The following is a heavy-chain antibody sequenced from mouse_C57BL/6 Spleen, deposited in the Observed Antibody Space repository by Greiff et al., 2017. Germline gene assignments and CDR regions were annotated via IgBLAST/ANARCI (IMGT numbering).Heavy chain of an antibody. CDR3: ARGYSPYYFDY. Sequence: EVKVVESGGGLVKPGGSLKLSCAASGFTFSDYGMHWVRQAPAKGLEWVAYISSGSSTIYYADTVKGRFTISRDNAKNTLFLQMTSLRSEDTAMYYCARGYSPYYFDYWGQGTTLTVSS. V-gene: IGHV5-17*01. CDR2: ISSGSSTI. J-gene: IGHJ2*01. CDR1: GFTFSDYG. D-gene: IGHD2-12*01.